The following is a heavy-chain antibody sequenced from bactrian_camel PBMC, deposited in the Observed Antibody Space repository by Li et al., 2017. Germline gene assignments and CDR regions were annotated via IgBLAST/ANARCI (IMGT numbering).Heavy chain of an antibody. J-gene: IGHJ4*01. CDR2: TNSGGDST. V-gene: IGHV3S40*01. CDR1: GITFSSHD. CDR3: AADLWTGYPRINY. Sequence: VQLVESGGGLVQPGGSLRLSCVASGITFSSHDMIWVRQPPGKGLEWVSATNSGGDSTYNADSVKGRFTISRGNTKNTLYLQMNSLKPEDTAVYYCAADLWTGYPRINYWGQGTQVTVS. D-gene: IGHD1*01.